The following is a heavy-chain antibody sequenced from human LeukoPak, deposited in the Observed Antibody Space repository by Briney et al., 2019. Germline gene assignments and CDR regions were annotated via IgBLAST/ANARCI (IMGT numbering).Heavy chain of an antibody. CDR1: GFTVSSNS. CDR2: TYSAGST. J-gene: IGHJ4*02. Sequence: GGPLRLSCTVSGFTVSSNSMSWVRQAPGKGLEWVSFTYSAGSTHYSDSVKGRFTISRDNAKNSLYLQMNSLRAEDTAVYYCARGSLVHYYGSGSYRNRAGFDYWGQGTLVTVSS. V-gene: IGHV3-53*01. CDR3: ARGSLVHYYGSGSYRNRAGFDY. D-gene: IGHD3-10*01.